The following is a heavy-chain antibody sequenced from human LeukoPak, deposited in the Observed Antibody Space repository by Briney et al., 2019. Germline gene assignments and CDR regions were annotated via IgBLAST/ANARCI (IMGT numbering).Heavy chain of an antibody. V-gene: IGHV4-39*07. J-gene: IGHJ6*03. CDR3: ARGAWEYYGSGSYYTRYYYMDV. CDR1: GGSISSSSYY. Sequence: TSETLSLTCTVSGGSISSSSYYWGWIRQPPGKGLEWIGSIYHSGSTYYNPSLKSRVTISVDTSKNQFSLKLSSVTAADTAVYYCARGAWEYYGSGSYYTRYYYMDVWGKGTTVTISS. CDR2: IYHSGST. D-gene: IGHD3-10*01.